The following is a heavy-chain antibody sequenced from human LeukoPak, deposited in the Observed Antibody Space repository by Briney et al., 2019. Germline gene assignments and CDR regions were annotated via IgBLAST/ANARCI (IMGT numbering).Heavy chain of an antibody. CDR1: GFTFSDYY. D-gene: IGHD3-3*01. CDR2: ISSSGSTI. J-gene: IGHJ6*02. CDR3: ARDDRYYDFWSAKVGGMDV. Sequence: GGSLRLSCAASGFTFSDYYMSWIRQAPGKGLEWVSYISSSGSTIYYADSVKGRFTISRDNAKNSLYLQMNSLRSEDTAVYYCARDDRYYDFWSAKVGGMDVWGQGTTVTVSS. V-gene: IGHV3-11*01.